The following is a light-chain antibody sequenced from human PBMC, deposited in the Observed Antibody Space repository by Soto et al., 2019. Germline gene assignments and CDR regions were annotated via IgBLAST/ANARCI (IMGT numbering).Light chain of an antibody. CDR3: SSYVTTNVVV. CDR2: EVY. CDR1: RDDVGGYNY. Sequence: QSVLTQPPSASGSPGQSVTISCTGTRDDVGGYNYVSWFQHHPGKAPKLMIYEVYKRPSGVPARFSGSKSGNTASLTVSGLQAGDEVIYYCSSYVTTNVVVFGGGTKLTVL. J-gene: IGLJ2*01. V-gene: IGLV2-8*01.